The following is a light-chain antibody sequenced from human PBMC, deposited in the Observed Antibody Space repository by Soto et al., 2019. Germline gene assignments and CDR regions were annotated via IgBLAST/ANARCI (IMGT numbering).Light chain of an antibody. V-gene: IGKV3-20*01. J-gene: IGKJ5*01. CDR3: QQYKSWPPIT. Sequence: EIVLTQSPGTLSLSPGERATLSCRASQSVTSDYLAWYQQKPGQAPRLLIHGASSRATGIPDRFSGTGSGTEFTLTISSLKSEDYAVYYCQQYKSWPPITFGQGTRLEIK. CDR1: QSVTSDY. CDR2: GAS.